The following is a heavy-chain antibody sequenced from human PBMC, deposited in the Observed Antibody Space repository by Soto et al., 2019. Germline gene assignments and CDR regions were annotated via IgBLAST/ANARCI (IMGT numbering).Heavy chain of an antibody. CDR2: MNPNSGNT. J-gene: IGHJ3*02. V-gene: IGHV1-8*01. CDR3: ARLGGLGYCSGGSCYAPAFDI. CDR1: GYTFTSYD. Sequence: QVQLVQSGAEVKKPGASVKVSCKASGYTFTSYDINWVRQATGQGLEWMGWMNPNSGNTGYAQKVQGRVTMTRNTSISTAYMELSSLRSEDTAVYYCARLGGLGYCSGGSCYAPAFDIWGQGTMVTVSS. D-gene: IGHD2-15*01.